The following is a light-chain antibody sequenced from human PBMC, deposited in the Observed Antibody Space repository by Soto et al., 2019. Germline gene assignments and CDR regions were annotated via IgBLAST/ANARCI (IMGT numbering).Light chain of an antibody. Sequence: EIVLTQSPATLSLSPGERATLSCRASQNINRYLAWYHQKPGQPPRLLIYDASTRATGIPARFSGSGSGTDFTLTISRLEPEDFAVYYCQQYGSSPRTFGQGTKVDIK. J-gene: IGKJ1*01. CDR3: QQYGSSPRT. CDR1: QNINRY. V-gene: IGKV3-20*01. CDR2: DAS.